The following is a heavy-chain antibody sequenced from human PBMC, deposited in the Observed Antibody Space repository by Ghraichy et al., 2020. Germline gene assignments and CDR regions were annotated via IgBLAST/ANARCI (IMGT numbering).Heavy chain of an antibody. CDR3: ATKYTSGWVFDY. CDR2: IYSGGTT. Sequence: ETLSLTCAASGFTVSSNYMSWVRQAPGKGLDWVSVIYSGGTTYYADSVKGRFTISRDNSKNTLYLEMNSLRAEDTAVYYCATKYTSGWVFDYWGQGTLVTVSS. J-gene: IGHJ4*02. CDR1: GFTVSSNY. D-gene: IGHD6-25*01. V-gene: IGHV3-53*01.